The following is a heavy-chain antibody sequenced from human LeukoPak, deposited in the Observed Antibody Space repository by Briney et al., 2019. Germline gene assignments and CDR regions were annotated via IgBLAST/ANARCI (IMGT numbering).Heavy chain of an antibody. CDR1: GFTFSSYW. CDR2: IKQDGSEK. D-gene: IGHD6-19*01. Sequence: PGGSLRLSCAASGFTFSSYWMSWVRQAPAKGLEWVANIKQDGSEKYYVDSVKGRFTISRDNAKNSLYLQMNSLRAEDTAVYYCARDLLIAVATDDYWGQGTLVTVSS. V-gene: IGHV3-7*01. J-gene: IGHJ4*02. CDR3: ARDLLIAVATDDY.